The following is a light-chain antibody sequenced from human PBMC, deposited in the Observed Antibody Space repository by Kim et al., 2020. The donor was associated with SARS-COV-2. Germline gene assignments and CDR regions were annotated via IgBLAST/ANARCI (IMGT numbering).Light chain of an antibody. CDR3: MQGVQTLT. CDR1: QSLLYSDGNTY. Sequence: DIVMTQSPLSLSVTPGEPASISCRSSQSLLYSDGNTYLDWYVQKPGQSPRLLIYLGSIRASGVPDRFSGSGSATDFTLKISRVEAEDVGVYYCMQGVQTLTFGGGTKVDIK. V-gene: IGKV2-28*01. CDR2: LGS. J-gene: IGKJ4*01.